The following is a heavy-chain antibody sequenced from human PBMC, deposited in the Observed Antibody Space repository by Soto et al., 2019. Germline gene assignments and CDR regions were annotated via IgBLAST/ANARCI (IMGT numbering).Heavy chain of an antibody. CDR1: GGSISRYY. CDR2: IYYSGST. Sequence: SETLSLTCIVSGGSISRYYWNWIRQPPGKGLEWIGYIYYSGSTNYNPSLKSRVTISVDTSKNQFSLKLSSVTAADTAVYYCARDPGSGSYYGWFDPWGQGTLVTVS. J-gene: IGHJ5*02. V-gene: IGHV4-59*01. CDR3: ARDPGSGSYYGWFDP. D-gene: IGHD3-10*01.